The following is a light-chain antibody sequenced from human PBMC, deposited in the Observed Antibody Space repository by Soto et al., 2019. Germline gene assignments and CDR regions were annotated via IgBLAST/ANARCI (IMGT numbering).Light chain of an antibody. CDR1: ADVSSSY. V-gene: IGKV3D-20*01. CDR2: DAS. CDR3: QQYNNWPPIT. Sequence: EIVLTQSPANLSFSTGERATLSCGASADVSSSYVAWYQQKSGLAPRLLLHDASSRATGIPARFSGSGSGADFTLTISSLQSEDFAVYSCQQYNNWPPITFGQGTRLEIK. J-gene: IGKJ5*01.